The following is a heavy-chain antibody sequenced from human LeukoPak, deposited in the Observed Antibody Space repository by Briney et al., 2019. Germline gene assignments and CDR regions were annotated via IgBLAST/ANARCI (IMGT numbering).Heavy chain of an antibody. D-gene: IGHD6-13*01. Sequence: GESLRLSCAASGFTFSSFAMSWVRQAPGKGLEWVSAISGSGGSTYYADSVKGRFTISRDNSKNTLYLQMNSLRAEDTAVYYCAKDEGFVPAAGTFAGYWGQGTLVTVSS. CDR1: GFTFSSFA. CDR3: AKDEGFVPAAGTFAGY. V-gene: IGHV3-23*01. CDR2: ISGSGGST. J-gene: IGHJ4*02.